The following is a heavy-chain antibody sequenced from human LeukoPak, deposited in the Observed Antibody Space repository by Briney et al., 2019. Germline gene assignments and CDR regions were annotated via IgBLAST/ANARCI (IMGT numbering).Heavy chain of an antibody. D-gene: IGHD1-7*01. V-gene: IGHV3-74*01. CDR1: GFTFSSYW. J-gene: IGHJ4*02. CDR3: AKLRAELPNDY. CDR2: FNSDGSST. Sequence: GGSPRLSCAASGFTFSSYWMHWVCQAPGKGLVWVSRFNSDGSSTSYADSVKGRFTISRDNAKNTLCLQMNSLRAEDTAVYYCAKLRAELPNDYWGQGTLVTVSS.